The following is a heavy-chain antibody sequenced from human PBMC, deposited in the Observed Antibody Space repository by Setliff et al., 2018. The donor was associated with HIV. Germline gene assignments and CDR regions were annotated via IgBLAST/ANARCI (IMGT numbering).Heavy chain of an antibody. V-gene: IGHV4-39*07. CDR2: INHSGST. D-gene: IGHD5-12*01. CDR3: ARSTPSIGYISEH. J-gene: IGHJ1*01. Sequence: SETLSLTCTVSGGSVSESTYHWGWIRQPPGKGLEWIGEINHSGSTNYNPSLKSRVTISVDTSKNQFSLKLNSVTAADTAVYYCARSTPSIGYISEHWGQGALVTVSS. CDR1: GGSVSESTYH.